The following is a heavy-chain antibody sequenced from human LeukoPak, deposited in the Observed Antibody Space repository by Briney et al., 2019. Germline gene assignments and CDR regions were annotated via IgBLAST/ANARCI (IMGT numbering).Heavy chain of an antibody. CDR1: GFTFSSYA. V-gene: IGHV3-30-3*01. D-gene: IGHD6-6*01. CDR2: ISYDGSNK. Sequence: GGSLRLSCAASGFTFSSYAMHWVRQAPGKGLEWVAVISYDGSNKYYADSVKGRFTISRDNSMNTLYLQMNSLRAEDTAVYYCARDPQYSSSSGGYFDYWGQGTLVTVSS. J-gene: IGHJ4*02. CDR3: ARDPQYSSSSGGYFDY.